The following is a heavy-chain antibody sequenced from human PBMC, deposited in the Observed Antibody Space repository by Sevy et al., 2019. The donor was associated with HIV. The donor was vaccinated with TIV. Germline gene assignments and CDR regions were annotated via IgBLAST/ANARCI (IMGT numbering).Heavy chain of an antibody. CDR1: GFTFIRYN. CDR3: ARGPPDGSYDYFDY. Sequence: GGSLRLSCAASGFTFIRYNMNWVRQAPGKGLEWVSSVSGSSNYIYYAESLKGRFIISRDNVKDTLSLKMNSLRADDTAVYYCARGPPDGSYDYFDYWGQGTLVTVSS. J-gene: IGHJ4*02. CDR2: VSGSSNYI. D-gene: IGHD1-26*01. V-gene: IGHV3-21*06.